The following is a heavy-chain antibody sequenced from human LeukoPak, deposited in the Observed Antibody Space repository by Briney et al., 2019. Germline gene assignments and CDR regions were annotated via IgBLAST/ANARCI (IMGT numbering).Heavy chain of an antibody. CDR2: TSSSDAGT. V-gene: IGHV3-23*01. CDR1: GFTFSSYG. J-gene: IGHJ4*02. D-gene: IGHD2-21*01. CDR3: AKAPVTSCRGAYCYPFDS. Sequence: GGSLRLSCAASGFTFSSYGMSWVRQAPGKGLEWVAATSSSDAGTYHADSVRGRFTISRDNSKNTLYLQMTSLRAEDAAVYFCAKAPVTSCRGAYCYPFDSWGQGTLVTVSS.